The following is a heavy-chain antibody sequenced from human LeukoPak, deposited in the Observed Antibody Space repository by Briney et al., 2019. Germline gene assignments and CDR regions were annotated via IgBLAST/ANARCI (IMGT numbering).Heavy chain of an antibody. J-gene: IGHJ4*02. Sequence: GGSLRLSCAASGFTFSSYSMNWVRQAPGKGLEWVSSISSSSSYIYYADSVKGRFTISRDNAKNSLYLQMNGLRAEDTAVYYCASYGVGGTGYLGGLDYWGQGTLVTVSS. CDR1: GFTFSSYS. D-gene: IGHD3/OR15-3a*01. CDR2: ISSSSSYI. V-gene: IGHV3-21*01. CDR3: ASYGVGGTGYLGGLDY.